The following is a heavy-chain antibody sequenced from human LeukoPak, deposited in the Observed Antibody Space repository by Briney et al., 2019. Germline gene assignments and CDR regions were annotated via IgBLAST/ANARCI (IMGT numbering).Heavy chain of an antibody. CDR1: GYTFTGYY. J-gene: IGHJ4*02. D-gene: IGHD1-26*01. CDR2: INPNSGGT. CDR3: ARDQRKNSGSYPLSLGY. Sequence: ASVKVSCKASGYTFTGYYMHWVRQAPGQGLEWMGWINPNSGGTNYAQKFQGRVTMTRDTSISTAYMELSRLRSDDTAVYYCARDQRKNSGSYPLSLGYWGQGTLVTVSS. V-gene: IGHV1-2*02.